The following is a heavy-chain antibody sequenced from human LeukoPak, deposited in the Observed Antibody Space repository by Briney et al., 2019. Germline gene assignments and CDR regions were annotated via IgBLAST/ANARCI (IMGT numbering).Heavy chain of an antibody. CDR3: ARAGVTDYYYYYYMDV. D-gene: IGHD3-10*01. V-gene: IGHV1-69*06. J-gene: IGHJ6*03. Sequence: SVKVSCKASGYTFTNYYIHWVRQAPGQGLEWMGGIIPIFGTANYAQKFQGRVTITADKSTSTAYMELSSLRSEDTAVYYCARAGVTDYYYYYYMDVWGKGTTVTVSS. CDR2: IIPIFGTA. CDR1: GYTFTNYY.